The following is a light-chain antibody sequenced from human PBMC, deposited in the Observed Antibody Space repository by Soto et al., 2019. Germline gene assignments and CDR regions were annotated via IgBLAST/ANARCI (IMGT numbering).Light chain of an antibody. CDR2: AAS. V-gene: IGKV1-17*01. CDR3: QQYKTYPPT. J-gene: IGKJ2*01. Sequence: DIQMTQSPSSLSASVGDRVSITCRASQGIRNDLGWFQQKPGKAPKRLMDAASSLQSGVPSRFSGSGSGTEFTLTISSLQPEDFATYYCQQYKTYPPTFGQGTKLEIK. CDR1: QGIRND.